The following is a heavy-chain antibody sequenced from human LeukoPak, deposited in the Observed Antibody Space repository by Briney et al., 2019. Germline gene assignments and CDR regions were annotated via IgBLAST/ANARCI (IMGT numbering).Heavy chain of an antibody. D-gene: IGHD3-10*01. CDR3: AREYYYGSGSPY. Sequence: SETLSLTCTVSGGSISSYYWSWIRQPPGKGLEWIGYIYHSGSTYYNPSLKSRVTISVDRSKNQFSLKLSSVTAADTAVYYCAREYYYGSGSPYWGQGTLVTVSS. V-gene: IGHV4-59*12. CDR2: IYHSGST. CDR1: GGSISSYY. J-gene: IGHJ4*02.